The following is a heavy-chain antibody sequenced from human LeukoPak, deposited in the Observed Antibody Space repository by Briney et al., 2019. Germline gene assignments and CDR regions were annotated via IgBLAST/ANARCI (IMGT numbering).Heavy chain of an antibody. D-gene: IGHD1-26*01. J-gene: IGHJ6*02. V-gene: IGHV3-11*05. Sequence: GGSLRLSCAASGFTFSDYYMSWIRQAPGKGLEWVSYISGSSSYTNYADSVKGRFTISRDNAKNSLYLQMHSLRAEDTALYYCAKDIGKGGPGGYYYGMDVWGQGTTVTVSS. CDR1: GFTFSDYY. CDR2: ISGSSSYT. CDR3: AKDIGKGGPGGYYYGMDV.